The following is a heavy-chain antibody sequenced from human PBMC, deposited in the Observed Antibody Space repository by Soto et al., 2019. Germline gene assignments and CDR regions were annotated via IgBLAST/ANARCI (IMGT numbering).Heavy chain of an antibody. CDR2: IKHRGST. Sequence: QVQLPQRGAGLLKHSETLSLTCAGYGGSFGGYYWSWIRQPPWKGLAWIGEIKHRGSTIYNPSLTSRVTLSVDASKDQFSLKLSSLTAADTAVYYCARNRWLAELFVYLVQGTLVTVSS. CDR1: GGSFGGYY. CDR3: ARNRWLAELFVY. V-gene: IGHV4-34*01. D-gene: IGHD3-10*01. J-gene: IGHJ4*02.